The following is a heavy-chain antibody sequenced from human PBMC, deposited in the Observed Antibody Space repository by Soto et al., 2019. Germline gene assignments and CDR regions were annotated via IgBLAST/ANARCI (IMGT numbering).Heavy chain of an antibody. CDR1: GGSISSYY. V-gene: IGHV4-59*01. CDR3: ARIAAPGTLVYCQH. CDR2: IYYSGST. Sequence: QVQLQESGPGLVKPSETLSLTCTVSGGSISSYYWSWIRQPPGKGLEWIGYIYYSGSTNYNPSLKSQVTRSVNTPKNQFSLELSPVAAADTAVYYCARIAAPGTLVYCQHWGQGTLVTVAS. D-gene: IGHD6-13*01. J-gene: IGHJ1*01.